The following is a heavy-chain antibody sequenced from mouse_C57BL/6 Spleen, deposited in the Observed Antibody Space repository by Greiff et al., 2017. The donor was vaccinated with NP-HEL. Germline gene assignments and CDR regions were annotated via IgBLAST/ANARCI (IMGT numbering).Heavy chain of an antibody. CDR2: IHPNSGST. Sequence: QVQLQQPGAELVKPGASVKLSCTASGYTFTSYWMHWVKQRPGQGLEWIGMIHPNSGSTNYNEKFKSKATLTVDTSSSTAYMQLSSLTSEDAAVDYYARSDGSGDAAGFAYWGQGTLVTVSA. V-gene: IGHV1-64*01. CDR3: ARSDGSGDAAGFAY. CDR1: GYTFTSYW. D-gene: IGHD3-2*02. J-gene: IGHJ3*01.